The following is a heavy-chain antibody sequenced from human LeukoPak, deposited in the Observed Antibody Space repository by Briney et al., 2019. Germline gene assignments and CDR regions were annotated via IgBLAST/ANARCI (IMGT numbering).Heavy chain of an antibody. CDR2: IYYSGST. CDR3: ARNIFGVVTPLYFDY. J-gene: IGHJ4*02. V-gene: IGHV4-39*07. CDR1: GVSISSSNSY. D-gene: IGHD3-3*01. Sequence: SETLSLTCTVSGVSISSSNSYWGWIRQPPGKGLEWIGSIYYSGSTYYNPSLKSRVTISVDTSKNQFSLKLNSVTAADTAVYYCARNIFGVVTPLYFDYWGQGTLVTVSS.